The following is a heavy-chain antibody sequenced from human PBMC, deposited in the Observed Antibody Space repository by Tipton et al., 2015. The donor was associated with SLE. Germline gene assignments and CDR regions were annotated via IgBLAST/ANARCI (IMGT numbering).Heavy chain of an antibody. CDR2: IYYSGNT. V-gene: IGHV4-30-4*08. Sequence: TLSLTCTVSGGSISSGGYYWTWIRQLPGKGLEWIGYIYYSGNTYYNPSLGSRLTISVATSKSQFSLKLRSVTAADTAVDYCARHGMVNYYYYGMDVWGQGTTVTVSS. CDR1: GGSISSGGYY. CDR3: ARHGMVNYYYYGMDV. J-gene: IGHJ6*02. D-gene: IGHD4-23*01.